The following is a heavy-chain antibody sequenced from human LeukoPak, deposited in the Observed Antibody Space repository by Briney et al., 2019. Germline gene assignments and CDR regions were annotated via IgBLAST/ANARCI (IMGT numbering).Heavy chain of an antibody. CDR3: AREDDTGRYMGDDAFDI. Sequence: PWASVKVSCKASGGTFNSYAISWVRQAPGQGLEWMGGIIPMSDTANYPQKFRGRLTITADIPTSTVYMELSSLRSEDTAVYYCAREDDTGRYMGDDAFDIWGQGTMVTVSS. V-gene: IGHV1-69*06. D-gene: IGHD1-26*01. CDR2: IIPMSDTA. J-gene: IGHJ3*02. CDR1: GGTFNSYA.